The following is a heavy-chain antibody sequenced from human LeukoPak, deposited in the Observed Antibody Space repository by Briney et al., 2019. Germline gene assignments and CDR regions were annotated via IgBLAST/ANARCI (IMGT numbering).Heavy chain of an antibody. D-gene: IGHD2-15*01. V-gene: IGHV1-2*02. CDR3: ARAVLRGGSLNYGMDV. J-gene: IGHJ6*02. CDR2: INPNSGGT. Sequence: GASVKVSCKASGYTFTGYYMHWVRQAPGQGLEWMGWINPNSGGTNYAQKFQGRVTMTRDTSISTAYMELSRLRSDDTAVYYCARAVLRGGSLNYGMDVWGQGTTVTVSS. CDR1: GYTFTGYY.